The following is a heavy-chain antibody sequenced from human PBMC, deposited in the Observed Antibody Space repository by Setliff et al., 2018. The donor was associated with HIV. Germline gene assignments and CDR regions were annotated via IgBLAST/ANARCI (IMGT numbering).Heavy chain of an antibody. CDR1: GFTLSNFW. Sequence: PGGSLRLSCAASGFTLSNFWMTWVRQAPGKGLEWVSAISGSGGSTYYADSVKGRFTISRDNAKNSLFLQMNSLRAEDTALYYCAREIRAGDYPPYNYYFYMDVWGKGTTVTVSS. J-gene: IGHJ6*03. CDR2: ISGSGGST. D-gene: IGHD4-17*01. V-gene: IGHV3-23*01. CDR3: AREIRAGDYPPYNYYFYMDV.